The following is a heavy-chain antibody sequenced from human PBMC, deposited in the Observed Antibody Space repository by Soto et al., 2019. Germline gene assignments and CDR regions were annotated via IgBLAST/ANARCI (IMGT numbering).Heavy chain of an antibody. D-gene: IGHD5-12*01. J-gene: IGHJ4*02. CDR3: ARRGYTYGRFDS. CDR2: IYYSGAT. Sequence: SSETLSLTCTVSGDSISDYYWSWIRQPPGKGLEWIGYIYYSGATKYNPSVKSRATISLDTSKSQFSLRLRSVTAADTAIYYCARRGYTYGRFDSWGQGALVTVSS. CDR1: GDSISDYY. V-gene: IGHV4-59*01.